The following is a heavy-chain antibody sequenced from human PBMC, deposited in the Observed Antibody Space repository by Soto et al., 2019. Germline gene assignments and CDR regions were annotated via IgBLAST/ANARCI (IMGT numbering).Heavy chain of an antibody. CDR2: IYHSVST. J-gene: IGHJ5*02. CDR3: ARGRGSYSYRIDP. V-gene: IGHV4-4*02. CDR1: GGSISSSNW. D-gene: IGHD1-26*01. Sequence: PSETLSLTCAVSGGSISSSNWWSWVRQPPGKGLEWIGEIYHSVSTNYNPSLKSRVTISVDKSKNQFSLKLSSVTAADTAVYYCARGRGSYSYRIDPWGPRTLVTVSS.